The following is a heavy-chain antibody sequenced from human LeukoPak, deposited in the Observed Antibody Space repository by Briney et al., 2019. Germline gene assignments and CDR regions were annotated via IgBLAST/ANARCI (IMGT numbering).Heavy chain of an antibody. Sequence: GGSLRLSCTASGFTFGDYAMSWVRQAPGKGLEWVGFIRSKAYGGTTEYAASVKGRFTTSRDDSKSIAYLQMNSLKTEDTAVYYCTRDRVGATDGMDVWGQGTTVTVSS. D-gene: IGHD1-26*01. CDR1: GFTFGDYA. V-gene: IGHV3-49*04. J-gene: IGHJ6*02. CDR3: TRDRVGATDGMDV. CDR2: IRSKAYGGTT.